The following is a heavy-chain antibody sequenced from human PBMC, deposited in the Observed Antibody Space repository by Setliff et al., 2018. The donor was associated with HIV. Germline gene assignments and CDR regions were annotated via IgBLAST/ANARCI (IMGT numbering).Heavy chain of an antibody. CDR1: GGTFSSYD. Sequence: SVKVSCKASGGTFSSYDISWVRQAPGQGLEWMGGIIPILDIANYALKFQGRVTITADKSTGAAYMELSSLRSDDTAVYYCASYEREGFDYWGQGALVTVSS. V-gene: IGHV1-69*10. J-gene: IGHJ4*02. D-gene: IGHD3-16*01. CDR2: IIPILDIA. CDR3: ASYEREGFDY.